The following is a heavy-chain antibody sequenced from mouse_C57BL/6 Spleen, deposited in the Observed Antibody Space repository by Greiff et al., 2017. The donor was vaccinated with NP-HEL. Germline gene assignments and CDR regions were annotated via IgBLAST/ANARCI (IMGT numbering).Heavy chain of an antibody. CDR3: ARQDTVVATPNWYFDV. J-gene: IGHJ1*03. CDR2: ISSGGSYT. D-gene: IGHD1-1*01. CDR1: GFTFSSYG. Sequence: EVHLVESGGDLVKPGGSLKLSCAASGFTFSSYGMSWVRQTPDKRLEWVATISSGGSYTYYPDSVKGRFTISRDNAKNTLYLQMSSLKSEDTAMYYCARQDTVVATPNWYFDVWGTGTTVTVSS. V-gene: IGHV5-6*01.